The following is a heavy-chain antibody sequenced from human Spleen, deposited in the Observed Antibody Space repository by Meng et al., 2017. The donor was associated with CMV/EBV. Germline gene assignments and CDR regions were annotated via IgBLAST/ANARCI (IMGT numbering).Heavy chain of an antibody. Sequence: GESLKISCAASRFTFSSYEMHWVRQAPGKGLEWVSKISSSGSTIYYADSVKGRFTISRDNSKNTLYLQMNSLRAEDTAVYYCAKCSSTSCRYFDYWGQGTLVTVSS. V-gene: IGHV3-48*03. D-gene: IGHD2-2*01. J-gene: IGHJ4*02. CDR1: RFTFSSYE. CDR3: AKCSSTSCRYFDY. CDR2: ISSSGSTI.